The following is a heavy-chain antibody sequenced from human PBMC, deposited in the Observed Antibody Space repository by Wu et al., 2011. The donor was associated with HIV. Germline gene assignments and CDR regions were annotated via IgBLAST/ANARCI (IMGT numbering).Heavy chain of an antibody. V-gene: IGHV1-69*01. Sequence: GTANYAQKFQGRVTITXDESTSTAYMELSSLRSEDTAVYYCARDVVVVAATTRAGAFDIWGQGTMVTVSS. CDR2: GTA. J-gene: IGHJ3*02. CDR3: ARDVVVVAATTRAGAFDI. D-gene: IGHD2-15*01.